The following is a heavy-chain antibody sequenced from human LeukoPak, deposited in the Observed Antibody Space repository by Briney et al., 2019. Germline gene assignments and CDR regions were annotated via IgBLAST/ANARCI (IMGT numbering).Heavy chain of an antibody. CDR2: ISSSSGYI. J-gene: IGHJ4*02. CDR1: GFTFSSYS. D-gene: IGHD5-12*01. V-gene: IGHV3-21*04. Sequence: GGSLRLSCAASGFTFSSYSMNWVRQAPGKGLEWVSSISSSSGYIYYADSVKGRFTISRDNSKNTLYLQMNSLRAEDTAVYYCAKGRDIVATIADYWGQGTLVTVSS. CDR3: AKGRDIVATIADY.